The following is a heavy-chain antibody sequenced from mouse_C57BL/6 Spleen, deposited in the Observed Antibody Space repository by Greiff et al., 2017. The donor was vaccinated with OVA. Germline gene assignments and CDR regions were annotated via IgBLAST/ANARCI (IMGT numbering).Heavy chain of an antibody. CDR3: TRGNWDWYFDV. CDR2: ISSGGDYI. D-gene: IGHD4-1*01. CDR1: GFTFSSYA. Sequence: EVMLVESGEGLVKPGGSLKLSCAASGFTFSSYAMSWVRQTPEKRLEWVAYISSGGDYIYYADTVKGRFTISRDNARNTLYLQMSSLKSEDTAMDYCTRGNWDWYFDVWGTGTTVTVSS. J-gene: IGHJ1*03. V-gene: IGHV5-9-1*02.